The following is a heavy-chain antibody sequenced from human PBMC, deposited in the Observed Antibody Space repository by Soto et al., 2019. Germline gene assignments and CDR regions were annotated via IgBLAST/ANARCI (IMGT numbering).Heavy chain of an antibody. Sequence: WGSLRLSCEASGFTFIGYGIHFFRQSPGKGLEWVAVISYYGTNEYYEDSVKGRFTISRDNSKNTLYLQMNSLRIEDTAVYFCAKEDPSGRYSLDYWGQGSQVTVSS. CDR3: AKEDPSGRYSLDY. J-gene: IGHJ4*02. CDR2: ISYYGTNE. D-gene: IGHD1-26*01. V-gene: IGHV3-30*18. CDR1: GFTFIGYG.